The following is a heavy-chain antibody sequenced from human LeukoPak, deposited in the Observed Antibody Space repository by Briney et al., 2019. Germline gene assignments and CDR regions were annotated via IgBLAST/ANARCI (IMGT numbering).Heavy chain of an antibody. CDR2: VNSDGGST. Sequence: GGSLRLSCAAPGFTFSSDWMHWVRQGPGKGLVWVSRVNSDGGSTNYADSVKGRFTISRDNAKNTLYLQMNGLRADDTAVYYCARSSGRSPFDMWGQGTMVTVSS. CDR3: ARSSGRSPFDM. V-gene: IGHV3-74*01. J-gene: IGHJ3*02. CDR1: GFTFSSDW. D-gene: IGHD6-19*01.